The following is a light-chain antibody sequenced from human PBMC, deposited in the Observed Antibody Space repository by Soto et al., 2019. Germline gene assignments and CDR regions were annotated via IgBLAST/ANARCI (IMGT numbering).Light chain of an antibody. J-gene: IGLJ2*01. CDR2: DVN. CDR1: LTDVGGRDF. V-gene: IGLV2-8*01. CDR3: SSYTGTDVI. Sequence: QSALTQPPSASGSPGQSVTISCTRTLTDVGGRDFGRDFVSWYRQDPGKAPKLILYDVNTRPSGVPNRFSGSKSGNTASLTVSGLQAEDEGHYYCSSYTGTDVIFGGGTKVTVL.